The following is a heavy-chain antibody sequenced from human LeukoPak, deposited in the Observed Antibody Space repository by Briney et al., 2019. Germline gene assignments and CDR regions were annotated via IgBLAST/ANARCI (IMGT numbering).Heavy chain of an antibody. D-gene: IGHD2-2*01. CDR3: ARDAYDYASEC. V-gene: IGHV3-7*01. Sequence: QSGGSLRLSCAASGFRFSFYWMTWVRQAPGKGLEWVANLNQDGSDKKYVDSVKGRFTISRDNAKNSLYLQMNSLRVEDTALYYCARDAYDYASECWGQGTLVTVSS. J-gene: IGHJ4*02. CDR2: LNQDGSDK. CDR1: GFRFSFYW.